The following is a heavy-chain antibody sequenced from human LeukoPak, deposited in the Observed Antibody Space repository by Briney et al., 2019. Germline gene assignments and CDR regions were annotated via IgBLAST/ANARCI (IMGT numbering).Heavy chain of an antibody. D-gene: IGHD2-2*01. CDR2: INPNSGGT. Sequence: GASVKVSCKASGYTFTSYGISWVRQAPGQGLEWMGWINPNSGGTNYAQKFQGRVTMTRDTSIRTAYMELSRLRSDDTAVYYCARDGPCGSTSCYALDYWGQGTLVTVSS. CDR3: ARDGPCGSTSCYALDY. V-gene: IGHV1-2*02. J-gene: IGHJ4*02. CDR1: GYTFTSYG.